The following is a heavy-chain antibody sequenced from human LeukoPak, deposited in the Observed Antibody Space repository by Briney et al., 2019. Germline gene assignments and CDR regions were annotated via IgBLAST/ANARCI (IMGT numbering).Heavy chain of an antibody. CDR3: AKNLRTEFAFDY. CDR1: GFTFSSYG. J-gene: IGHJ4*02. D-gene: IGHD3-3*01. V-gene: IGHV3-33*06. Sequence: PGGSLRLSCAASGFTFSSYGMHWVRQAPGKGLEWVAVIWYDGSNKYYADSVKGRFTISRDNSKNTVYLQMNSLRAEDTAVYYCAKNLRTEFAFDYWGQGTLVSVSS. CDR2: IWYDGSNK.